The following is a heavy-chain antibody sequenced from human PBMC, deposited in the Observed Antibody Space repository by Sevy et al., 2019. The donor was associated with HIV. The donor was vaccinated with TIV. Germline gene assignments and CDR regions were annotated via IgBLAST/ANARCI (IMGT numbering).Heavy chain of an antibody. CDR2: ISSRSSHI. V-gene: IGHV3-21*06. J-gene: IGHJ4*02. CDR3: TRARGGVAASGDY. Sequence: GGSLRLSCAASGFTFSNYGMHWVRQAPGKGLEWVSSISSRSSHIYYADSVKGRFTVSRDNAKNSVYLQMNSLRAEDTAMYYCTRARGGVAASGDYWGQGTLVTVSS. D-gene: IGHD6-13*01. CDR1: GFTFSNYG.